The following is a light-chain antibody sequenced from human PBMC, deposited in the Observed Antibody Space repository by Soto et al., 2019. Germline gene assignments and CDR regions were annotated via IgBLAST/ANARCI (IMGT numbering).Light chain of an antibody. J-gene: IGLJ2*01. Sequence: QSALTQPPSASGSPGQSVTISCTGTSSDIGAYNYVSWYQQHPGKAPKLMIHEVSKRPSGVPDRFSGSKSGNTASLTVSGLQAEDEADYYCQSYDSSLSEMVFGGGTKLTVL. CDR1: SSDIGAYNY. V-gene: IGLV2-8*01. CDR2: EVS. CDR3: QSYDSSLSEMV.